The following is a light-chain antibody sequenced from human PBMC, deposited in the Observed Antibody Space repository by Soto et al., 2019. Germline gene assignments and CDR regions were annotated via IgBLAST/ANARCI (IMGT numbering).Light chain of an antibody. CDR2: DAS. V-gene: IGKV3-15*01. J-gene: IGKJ2*01. CDR3: QHYNNWPPYT. CDR1: QSVSSN. Sequence: EIVMTQSPATLSVSPGERATLSCRASQSVSSNLAWYQQKPGQAPRLLIYDASTRATGIPARFSGSGSGTELTLTISSLQSEDFAVYYCQHYNNWPPYTFGQGTKVDIK.